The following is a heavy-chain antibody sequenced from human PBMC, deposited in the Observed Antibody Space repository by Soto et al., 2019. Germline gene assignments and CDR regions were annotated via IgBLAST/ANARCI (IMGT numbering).Heavy chain of an antibody. Sequence: EVQLLESGGGLLRPGGSLRLSVAAFGSTFTGYPISGVGQAPGKGLEWASTISGSGGTTYYAESVKGRFTISRDNSKNTLYLQMNSLRAEDTAVYYCAKGPLYGDYVSGWGQGTLVTVSS. CDR3: AKGPLYGDYVSG. V-gene: IGHV3-23*01. CDR2: ISGSGGTT. D-gene: IGHD4-17*01. CDR1: GSTFTGYP. J-gene: IGHJ4*02.